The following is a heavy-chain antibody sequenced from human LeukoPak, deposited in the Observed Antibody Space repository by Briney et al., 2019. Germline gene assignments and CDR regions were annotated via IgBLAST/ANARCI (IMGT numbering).Heavy chain of an antibody. J-gene: IGHJ6*04. CDR3: AREEPRGSAYGDV. CDR2: IRTDGSET. D-gene: IGHD1-14*01. CDR1: GFIFSDYW. Sequence: GGSLRLSCVASGFIFSDYWMRWVRQAPGKGLEWVASIRTDGSETWYVDSVKGRLTISRDNVKNSLYLQMNSLRVEDTAVYYCAREEPRGSAYGDVWGKGTPVTVSS. V-gene: IGHV3-7*01.